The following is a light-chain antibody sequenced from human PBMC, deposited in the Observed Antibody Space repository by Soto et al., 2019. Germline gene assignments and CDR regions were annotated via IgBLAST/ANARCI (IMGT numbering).Light chain of an antibody. J-gene: IGKJ5*01. CDR2: GAS. V-gene: IGKV1-5*01. CDR1: QSITTW. Sequence: QSPSTETASMRAGVTSTCRASQSITTWLAWYQQRPGKAPSLLIFGASSLEDGVPSRFSGSGYGTDFTLTITSLQPEDFATYYCQQCYKSPLTFGQGTRLEIK. CDR3: QQCYKSPLT.